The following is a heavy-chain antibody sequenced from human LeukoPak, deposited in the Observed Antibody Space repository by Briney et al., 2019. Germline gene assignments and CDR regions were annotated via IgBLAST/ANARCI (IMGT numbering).Heavy chain of an antibody. CDR2: IYHSGST. Sequence: SETLSLTCAVSGGSISSSNWWSWVRQPPGKGLEWIGEIYHSGSTNYNPSLKSRVTISVDKSKNQFSLKLSSVTAADTAVYYCARVSPMARGVIDYWGQGTLVTVSS. CDR1: GGSISSSNW. V-gene: IGHV4-4*02. D-gene: IGHD3-10*01. J-gene: IGHJ4*02. CDR3: ARVSPMARGVIDY.